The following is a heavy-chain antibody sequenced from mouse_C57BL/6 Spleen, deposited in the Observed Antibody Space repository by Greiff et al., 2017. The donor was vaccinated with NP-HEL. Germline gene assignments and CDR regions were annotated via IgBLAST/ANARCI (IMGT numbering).Heavy chain of an antibody. D-gene: IGHD2-4*01. CDR3: ARTVYYDYDGNYYAMDY. CDR1: GYTFTSYW. J-gene: IGHJ4*01. CDR2: INPSSGYT. Sequence: QVQLKESGAELAKPGASVKLSCKASGYTFTSYWMHWVKQRPGQGLEWIGYINPSSGYTKYNQKFKDKATLTADKSSSTAYMQLSSLTYEDSAVYYCARTVYYDYDGNYYAMDYWGQGTSVTVSS. V-gene: IGHV1-7*01.